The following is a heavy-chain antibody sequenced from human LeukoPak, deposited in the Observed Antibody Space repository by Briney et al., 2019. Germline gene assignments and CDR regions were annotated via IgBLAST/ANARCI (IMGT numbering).Heavy chain of an antibody. CDR2: IYYSGST. CDR3: ARARKYYYDRSAWFDP. CDR1: GYSISTSNY. V-gene: IGHV4-28*03. J-gene: IGHJ5*02. D-gene: IGHD3-22*01. Sequence: SDTLSLTCAVSGYSISTSNYWAWIRQPPGKGLEWIGYIYYSGSTNYNPSLKSRVTISVDTSKNQFSLKLSSVTAADTAVYYCARARKYYYDRSAWFDPWGQGTLVTVSS.